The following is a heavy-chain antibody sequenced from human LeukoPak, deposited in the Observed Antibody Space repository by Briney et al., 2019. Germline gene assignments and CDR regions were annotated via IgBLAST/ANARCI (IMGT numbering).Heavy chain of an antibody. Sequence: GGSLRLSCAASGFTFTNYAMIWVRQAPERGLEWVSAIRSGGDGTLYADSVKGRFTISRDNSKNTLFLQMNNMRAEDTAVYYCARDPNGDYVGAFEMWGPGTKVTVS. CDR1: GFTFTNYA. CDR3: ARDPNGDYVGAFEM. J-gene: IGHJ3*02. CDR2: IRSGGDGT. V-gene: IGHV3-23*01. D-gene: IGHD4-17*01.